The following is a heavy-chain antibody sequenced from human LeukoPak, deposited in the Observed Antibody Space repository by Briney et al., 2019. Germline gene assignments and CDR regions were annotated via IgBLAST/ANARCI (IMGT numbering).Heavy chain of an antibody. CDR2: IYYSGST. CDR3: ARIAADGTSDY. Sequence: SETLSLTCTVSGGSISSSSYYWGWIRQPPWKGLEWIGSIYYSGSTYYNPSLKSRVTISVDTSKNQFSLKLSSVTAADTAVYYCARIAADGTSDYWGQRTLVTVSS. D-gene: IGHD6-13*01. V-gene: IGHV4-39*01. CDR1: GGSISSSSYY. J-gene: IGHJ4*02.